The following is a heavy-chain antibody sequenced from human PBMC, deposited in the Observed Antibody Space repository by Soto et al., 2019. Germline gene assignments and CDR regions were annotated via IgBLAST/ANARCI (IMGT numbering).Heavy chain of an antibody. CDR2: ILYDGSNK. Sequence: RRLSCAASGFTFSNYGMHWVRQTPGKGLEWVALILYDGSNKYYGDSVKGRFTISRDNSKNTLYLQVSSLRAEDTAVYYCAKSRDAYNFYFYYGMDVWGQGTTVTVSS. V-gene: IGHV3-30*18. J-gene: IGHJ6*02. CDR1: GFTFSNYG. CDR3: AKSRDAYNFYFYYGMDV. D-gene: IGHD2-2*01.